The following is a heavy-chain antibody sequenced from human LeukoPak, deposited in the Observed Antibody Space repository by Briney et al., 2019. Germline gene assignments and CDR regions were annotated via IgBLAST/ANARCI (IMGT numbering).Heavy chain of an antibody. D-gene: IGHD5-18*01. Sequence: PSQTLSLTCTVSGGSISSGSYYWSWIRQPAGTGLEWIGRVYTSGSTNYNPSLKSRVTISLDTSKNQFSLKLSSVTAADTAVYYCARGGYSYGLPFDYWGQGTLVTVSS. CDR3: ARGGYSYGLPFDY. CDR2: VYTSGST. V-gene: IGHV4-61*02. J-gene: IGHJ4*02. CDR1: GGSISSGSYY.